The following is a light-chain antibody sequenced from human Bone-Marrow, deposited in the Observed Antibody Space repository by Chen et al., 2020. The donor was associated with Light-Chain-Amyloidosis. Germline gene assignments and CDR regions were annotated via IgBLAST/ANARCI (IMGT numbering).Light chain of an antibody. CDR3: SSYTITNTLV. CDR2: EVT. J-gene: IGLJ1*01. CDR1: SSDVGGDNH. Sequence: QSALTQPPSASGSPGQSLTIPCTGTSSDVGGDNHVSWYQQHPDKAPKLMIYEVTNRPSWVPDRFSGSKSDNTASLTISGLQTEDEADYFCSSYTITNTLVFGSGTRVTVL. V-gene: IGLV2-14*01.